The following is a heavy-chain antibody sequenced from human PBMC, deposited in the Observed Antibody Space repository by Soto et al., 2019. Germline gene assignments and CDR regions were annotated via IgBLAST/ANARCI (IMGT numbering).Heavy chain of an antibody. J-gene: IGHJ3*02. CDR1: GYSFTSYW. CDR2: IYPGDSDT. D-gene: IGHD1-1*01. Sequence: GESLKISCKGSGYSFTSYWIGWVRQMPGKGLEWMGIIYPGDSDTRYSPSFQGQVTISADKSISTAYLQWSSLKASDTAMYYCARSRYNWNDLGAFDIWGQGTMVTVSS. CDR3: ARSRYNWNDLGAFDI. V-gene: IGHV5-51*01.